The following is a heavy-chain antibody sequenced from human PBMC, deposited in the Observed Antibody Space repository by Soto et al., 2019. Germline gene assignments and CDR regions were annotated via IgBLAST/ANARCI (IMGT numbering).Heavy chain of an antibody. CDR1: GYTFTGYA. J-gene: IGHJ4*02. D-gene: IGHD4-17*01. CDR3: ARGSSYGGNFDY. V-gene: IGHV1-3*01. Sequence: ASVKVSCKASGYTFTGYAMHWVRQAPGQRLEWMGWINAGNGNTKYSQKFQGRVTITRDTSASTAYMELSSLRSEDTAVYYCARGSSYGGNFDYWGQGTLVTVSS. CDR2: INAGNGNT.